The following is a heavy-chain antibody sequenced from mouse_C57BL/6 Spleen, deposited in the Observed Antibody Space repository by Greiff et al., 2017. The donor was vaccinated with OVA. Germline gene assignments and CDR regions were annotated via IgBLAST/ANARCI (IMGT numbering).Heavy chain of an antibody. Sequence: QVQLQQSGAELVRPGSSVKVSCKASGYALTNYLTEGVKQRPGQGLEWIGVINPGSGGTNYNEKFKGKATLTADKSSSTAYMQLSRLTSEDSAVYFCARSDYYGSSAAYWGQGTLVTVSA. CDR1: GYALTNYL. CDR2: INPGSGGT. D-gene: IGHD1-1*01. CDR3: ARSDYYGSSAAY. J-gene: IGHJ3*01. V-gene: IGHV1-54*01.